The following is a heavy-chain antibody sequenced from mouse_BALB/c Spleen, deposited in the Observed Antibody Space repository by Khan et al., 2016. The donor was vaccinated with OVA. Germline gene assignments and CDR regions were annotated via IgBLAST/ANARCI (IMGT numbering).Heavy chain of an antibody. CDR3: ARSTYRYAVAY. CDR1: GDSITRGY. Sequence: EVQLQESGPSLVKPSQTLSLTCSVTGDSITRGYWSWIRKFPGNKLEYMGYIIYTGYTDYNPSLKSRLAITRHTSNNQYYLQLNSVTTEDTATYYCARSTYRYAVAYWGQGTLVTVSA. CDR2: IIYTGYT. D-gene: IGHD2-14*01. V-gene: IGHV3-8*02. J-gene: IGHJ3*01.